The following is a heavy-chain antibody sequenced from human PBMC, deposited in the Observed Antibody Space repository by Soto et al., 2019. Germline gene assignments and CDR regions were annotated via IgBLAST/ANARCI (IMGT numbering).Heavy chain of an antibody. D-gene: IGHD3-3*01. J-gene: IGHJ5*02. CDR2: ISTSSSYI. CDR3: ARDLWDFWSGYNNWFAH. V-gene: IGHV3-21*01. Sequence: PGSAMESVSSISTSSSYIYYGDSVNGRFTISRDNAKNCLYLQMNSLRVEDTAVYYCARDLWDFWSGYNNWFAHCRQVSLVAV.